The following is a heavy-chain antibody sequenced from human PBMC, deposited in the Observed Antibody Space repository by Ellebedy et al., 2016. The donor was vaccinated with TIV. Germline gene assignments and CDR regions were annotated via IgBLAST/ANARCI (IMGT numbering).Heavy chain of an antibody. V-gene: IGHV1-58*02. Sequence: AASVKVSCKASGYTFTDFHITWVRQARGQRLEWIGWTVVDSGHTGYAQKFQERVTITRDMSTRTAYMELSSLRSEDTALYYCAARPGGAASGRFDYWGQGTLVTVSS. CDR3: AARPGGAASGRFDY. CDR1: GYTFTDFH. CDR2: TVVDSGHT. J-gene: IGHJ4*02. D-gene: IGHD3-16*01.